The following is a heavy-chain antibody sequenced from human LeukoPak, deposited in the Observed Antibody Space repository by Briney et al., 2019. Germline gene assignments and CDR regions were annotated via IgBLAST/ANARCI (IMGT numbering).Heavy chain of an antibody. Sequence: GGSLRPSWSASAFTFISYWTDCVRQAPGKGLVWVSRINSDGSSTMYADSVKGRFTISRDNAKNTLYLQMNSWRAENPAVYYGGRCFFRGSDRGVDYWGQGTLVTVSS. D-gene: IGHD1-26*01. CDR2: INSDGSST. CDR1: AFTFISYW. J-gene: IGHJ4*02. V-gene: IGHV3-74*03. CDR3: GRCFFRGSDRGVDY.